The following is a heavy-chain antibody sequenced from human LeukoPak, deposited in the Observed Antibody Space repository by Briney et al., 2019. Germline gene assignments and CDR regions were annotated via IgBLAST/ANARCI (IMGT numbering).Heavy chain of an antibody. D-gene: IGHD6-19*01. CDR1: GDSVSSSNYY. CDR3: ARGTAVAGT. CDR2: IYYSGST. V-gene: IGHV4-61*01. Sequence: SETLSLTCAVSGDSVSSSNYYWSWIRQPPGKGLEWIGYIYYSGSTNYNPSLKSRVTISVDTSKNQFSLRLSSVTAADTAVYYCARGTAVAGTWGQGTLVTVSS. J-gene: IGHJ5*02.